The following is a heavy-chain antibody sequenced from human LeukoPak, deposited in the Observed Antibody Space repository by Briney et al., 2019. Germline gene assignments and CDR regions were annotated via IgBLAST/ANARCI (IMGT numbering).Heavy chain of an antibody. V-gene: IGHV3-66*01. J-gene: IGHJ3*02. Sequence: QTGGSLSLSCAASGFTVSSNYMSWVRQAPGKGLEWVSVIYSGGSTYYADSVKGRFTISRDNSKNTLYLQMNSLRAEDTAVYYCARAYCGGDCYWPGGAFDIWGQGTMVTVSS. CDR2: IYSGGST. CDR3: ARAYCGGDCYWPGGAFDI. CDR1: GFTVSSNY. D-gene: IGHD2-21*02.